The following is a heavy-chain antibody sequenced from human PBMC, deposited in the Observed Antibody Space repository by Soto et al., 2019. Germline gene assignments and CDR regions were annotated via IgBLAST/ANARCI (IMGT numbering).Heavy chain of an antibody. J-gene: IGHJ4*02. CDR3: ARFVVVVAATHRWYYFDH. CDR1: GGSFSGYY. CDR2: INHSGST. Sequence: SETLSLTCAVYGGSFSGYYWSWIRQPPGKGLEWIGEINHSGSTNYNPSLKSRVTISVDTSKNQFSLKLSSVTAADTAVYYCARFVVVVAATHRWYYFDHWGQGTLVTVSS. D-gene: IGHD2-15*01. V-gene: IGHV4-34*01.